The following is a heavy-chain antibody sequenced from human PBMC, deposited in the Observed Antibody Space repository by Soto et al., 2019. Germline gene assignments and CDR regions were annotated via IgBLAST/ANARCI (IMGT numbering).Heavy chain of an antibody. V-gene: IGHV3-11*06. D-gene: IGHD2-2*01. CDR1: GFTFSDYY. J-gene: IGHJ6*02. Sequence: GGSLRLSCAASGFTFSDYYMSWIRQAPWKGLEWVSSISSSSSYTSYADSVKGRFTISRDNAKNSLFLQMNSLRAESTAVYYCARGQLVGPAAVYYNSMDVWGQGTTVPVSS. CDR3: ARGQLVGPAAVYYNSMDV. CDR2: ISSSSSYT.